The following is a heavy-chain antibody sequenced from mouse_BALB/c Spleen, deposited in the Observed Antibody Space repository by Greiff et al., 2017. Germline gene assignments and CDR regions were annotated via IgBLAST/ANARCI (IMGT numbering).Heavy chain of an antibody. V-gene: IGHV7-3*02. Sequence: EVKVVESGGGLVQPGGSLRLSCATSGFTFTDYYMSWVRQPPGKALEWLGFIRNKANGYTTEYSASVKGRFTISRDNSQSILYLQMNTLRAEDSATYYCASRGYYAMDYWGQGTSVTVSS. J-gene: IGHJ4*01. CDR3: ASRGYYAMDY. CDR1: GFTFTDYY. CDR2: IRNKANGYTT.